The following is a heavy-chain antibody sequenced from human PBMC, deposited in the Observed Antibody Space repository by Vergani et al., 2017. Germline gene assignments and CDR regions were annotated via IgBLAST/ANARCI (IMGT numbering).Heavy chain of an antibody. J-gene: IGHJ2*01. CDR2: INWNSDSI. D-gene: IGHD6-13*01. V-gene: IGHV3-9*01. Sequence: EVQLVESGGGLVQPGRSLRLSCAASGFTFDDYAMHWVRQAPGKGLEWVSGINWNSDSIAYADSVKGRFTISRDNAKNSLYLQMNSLRAEDTALYYCVKDIAASGNYWYFDLWGRGTTVTVSS. CDR1: GFTFDDYA. CDR3: VKDIAASGNYWYFDL.